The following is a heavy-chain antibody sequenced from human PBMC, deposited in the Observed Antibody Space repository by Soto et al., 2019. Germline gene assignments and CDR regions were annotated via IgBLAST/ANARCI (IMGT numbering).Heavy chain of an antibody. CDR1: GFTFSSYW. V-gene: IGHV3-7*01. J-gene: IGHJ3*02. CDR2: IKQDGSEK. D-gene: IGHD3-16*02. Sequence: EVQLVESGGGLVQPGGSLRLSCAASGFTFSSYWMSWVRQAPGKGLEWVANIKQDGSEKYYVDSVKGRFTISRDNAKNSLYLQMNSLRAVDTAVYYCARSPSYYDYIWGSYRSPGFDIWGQGTMVTVSS. CDR3: ARSPSYYDYIWGSYRSPGFDI.